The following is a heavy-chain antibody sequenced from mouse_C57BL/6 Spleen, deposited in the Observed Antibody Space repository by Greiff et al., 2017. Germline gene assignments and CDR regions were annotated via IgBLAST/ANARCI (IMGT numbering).Heavy chain of an antibody. D-gene: IGHD1-3*01. V-gene: IGHV5-6*02. CDR1: GFTFSSYG. J-gene: IGHJ4*01. Sequence: DVKLVESGGDLVKPGGSLKLSCAASGFTFSSYGMSWVRQTPDKRLEWVATISSGGSYTYYPDSVKGRFTISRDNAKKTLYLQMSSLKSEDTAMYYCARHSGNYDAMDYWGQGTSVTVSS. CDR2: ISSGGSYT. CDR3: ARHSGNYDAMDY.